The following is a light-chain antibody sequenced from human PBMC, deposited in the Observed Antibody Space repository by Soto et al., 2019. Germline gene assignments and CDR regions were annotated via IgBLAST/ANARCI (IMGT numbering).Light chain of an antibody. V-gene: IGLV2-23*02. J-gene: IGLJ2*01. Sequence: QSALTQPASMSGSPGQSITISCTGTTSDIGNYNFVSWYQQHAGKAPKLMIFEVSRRPSGVSNRFSGSKSGNTASLTISGLQPEDEADYRCCSYADSSNFVFGGGTKLTVL. CDR3: CSYADSSNFV. CDR2: EVS. CDR1: TSDIGNYNF.